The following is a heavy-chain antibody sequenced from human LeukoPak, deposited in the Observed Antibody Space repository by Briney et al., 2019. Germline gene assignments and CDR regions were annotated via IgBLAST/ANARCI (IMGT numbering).Heavy chain of an antibody. V-gene: IGHV3-23*01. CDR3: AKGEHGDLRWYYFDY. CDR1: GFTFSTYA. CDR2: ISGSGGST. D-gene: IGHD4-17*01. Sequence: GGSLRLSCAVSGFTFSTYAMRWVRQAPGKGLEWVSAISGSGGSTYYADSVKGRFTISRDNSKNTLYLQMNSLRAEDTAVYYCAKGEHGDLRWYYFDYWGQGTLVTVSS. J-gene: IGHJ4*02.